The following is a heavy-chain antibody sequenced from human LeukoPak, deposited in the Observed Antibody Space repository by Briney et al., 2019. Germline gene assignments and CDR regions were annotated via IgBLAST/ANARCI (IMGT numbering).Heavy chain of an antibody. V-gene: IGHV3-23*01. CDR1: GFTFSSYW. CDR2: MSGRGDRT. J-gene: IGHJ4*02. D-gene: IGHD3-3*01. CDR3: AKEMAYDFWSGQFDY. Sequence: AGGSLRLSCAASGFTFSSYWMSWVRQAPGKGLECVSGMSGRGDRTYYADSVKGRFTISRDSSKSTQYLQMNSLRAEDTAVYFCAKEMAYDFWSGQFDYWGQGTLVTVSS.